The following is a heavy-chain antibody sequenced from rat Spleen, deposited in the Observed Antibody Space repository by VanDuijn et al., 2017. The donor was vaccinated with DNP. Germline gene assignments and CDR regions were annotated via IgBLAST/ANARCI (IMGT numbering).Heavy chain of an antibody. CDR2: ISYDGSNT. V-gene: IGHV5-29*01. CDR1: GFTFSNYG. CDR3: TRHGSYYSSYRDYFDY. D-gene: IGHD1-2*01. J-gene: IGHJ2*01. Sequence: EVQLVESGGGLVQPGRSLKLSCAASGFTFSNYGMAWVCQAPTKGLEWVATISYDGSNTYYRDSVKGQFTISRDNAKSTLYLQMDSLRSEDTATYYCTRHGSYYSSYRDYFDYWGQGVMVTVSS.